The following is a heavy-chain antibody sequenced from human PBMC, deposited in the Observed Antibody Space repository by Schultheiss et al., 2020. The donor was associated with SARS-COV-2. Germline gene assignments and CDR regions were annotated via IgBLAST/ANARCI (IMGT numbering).Heavy chain of an antibody. CDR3: ARDRLGDYKSY. V-gene: IGHV3-48*01. CDR2: ISSSSSTI. Sequence: GGSLRLSCAASGFTFSSYSMNWVRQAPGKGLEWVSYISSSSSTIYYADSVKGRFTISRDNAKNSLYLQMNSLRAEDTAVYYCARDRLGDYKSYWGQGTLVTVSS. J-gene: IGHJ4*02. D-gene: IGHD4-11*01. CDR1: GFTFSSYS.